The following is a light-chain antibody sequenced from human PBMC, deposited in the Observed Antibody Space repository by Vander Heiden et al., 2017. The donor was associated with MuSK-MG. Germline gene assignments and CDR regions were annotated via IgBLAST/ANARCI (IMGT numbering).Light chain of an antibody. CDR3: QQYYSTPWT. V-gene: IGKV1-NL1*01. Sequence: DIQMTQSPSSLSASVGDRVTITCRASQSISNSLAWYQQKPGKAPKLLLYAASRLESGVPSRFSGSGSGTDYTLTIISLQPEDFATYYCQQYYSTPWTFGQGAKVEIK. CDR2: AAS. J-gene: IGKJ1*01. CDR1: QSISNS.